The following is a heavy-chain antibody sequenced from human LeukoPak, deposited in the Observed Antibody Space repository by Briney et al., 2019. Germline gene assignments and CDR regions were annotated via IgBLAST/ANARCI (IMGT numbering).Heavy chain of an antibody. CDR1: GFTFSSYS. V-gene: IGHV3-21*01. D-gene: IGHD2-2*01. J-gene: IGHJ4*02. CDR3: ARELGPCRYQLLRHPPQGFDY. CDR2: ISSSSSYI. Sequence: GGSLRLSCAASGFTFSSYSMNWVRQAPGKGLEWVSSISSSSSYIYYADSVKGRFTISRDNAKNSLYLQMNSLRAEDTAVYYCARELGPCRYQLLRHPPQGFDYWGQGPLVTVSS.